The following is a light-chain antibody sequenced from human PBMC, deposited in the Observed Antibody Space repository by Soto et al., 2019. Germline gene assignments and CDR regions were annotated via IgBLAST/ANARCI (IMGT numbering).Light chain of an antibody. V-gene: IGKV3-11*01. CDR1: QSVSSY. CDR3: QQRE. CDR2: DAS. Sequence: EIVLTQSPATLSLSPGERAPLSCRASQSVSSYLAWYQQKPGQAPRLLIYDASNRATGIPARFSGSGSGTDFTLTISSLEPEDFAVYYCQQREFGPGTKVDIK. J-gene: IGKJ3*01.